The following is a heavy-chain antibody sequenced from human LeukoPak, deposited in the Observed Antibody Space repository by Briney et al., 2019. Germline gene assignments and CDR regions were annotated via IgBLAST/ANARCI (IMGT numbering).Heavy chain of an antibody. CDR1: GFTFSSYT. J-gene: IGHJ4*02. V-gene: IGHV3-23*01. CDR2: ITTSDGNT. D-gene: IGHD7-27*01. CDR3: AKDGGLWVSAHWGDS. Sequence: GRSLRLSCEASGFTFSSYTMSWVRQAPGKGLEWVSTITTSDGNTYYADSVKGRFTVSRDNSKNTLFLQMNSLRAEDTAVYYCAKDGGLWVSAHWGDSWGRGTLVTVSS.